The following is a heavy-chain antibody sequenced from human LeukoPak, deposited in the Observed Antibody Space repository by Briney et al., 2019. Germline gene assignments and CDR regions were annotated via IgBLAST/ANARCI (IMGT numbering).Heavy chain of an antibody. CDR2: IYYSGST. V-gene: IGHV4-59*01. Sequence: PSETLSLTCTVSGGSISSYYWSWIRQPPGKGLEWIGYIYYSGSTNYNPSLKSRVTISVDTSKNQFSLKLSSVTAADTAVYYCAREYYYYGMDVWGQGTMVTVSS. CDR3: AREYYYYGMDV. CDR1: GGSISSYY. J-gene: IGHJ6*02.